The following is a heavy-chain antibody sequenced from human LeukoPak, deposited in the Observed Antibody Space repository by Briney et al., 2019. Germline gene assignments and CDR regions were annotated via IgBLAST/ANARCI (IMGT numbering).Heavy chain of an antibody. CDR3: ARDSNYYDSSGYDY. CDR2: ISGYKGNT. Sequence: ASVKVSCKASGYTFTSYGISWVRQAPGQGLEWMGWISGYKGNTNYAQRLQGRVTMTTDTSTRTAYMELRSLRSDDTAVFYCARDSNYYDSSGYDYWGQGTLVTVSS. J-gene: IGHJ4*02. V-gene: IGHV1-18*01. CDR1: GYTFTSYG. D-gene: IGHD3-22*01.